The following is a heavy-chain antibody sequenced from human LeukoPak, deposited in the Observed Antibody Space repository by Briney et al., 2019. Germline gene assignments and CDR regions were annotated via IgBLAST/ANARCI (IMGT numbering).Heavy chain of an antibody. CDR1: GYNFTNYW. J-gene: IGHJ4*02. Sequence: GESLKISWKGSGYNFTNYWIGWVRQMPGKGLEWMGIIYPGDSDTRYSPSFQGQVTISADKSISTAYLQWSSLKASDTAMYFCARHVHSSGFTLDYWGQGTLVTVSS. CDR2: IYPGDSDT. V-gene: IGHV5-51*01. CDR3: ARHVHSSGFTLDY. D-gene: IGHD6-19*01.